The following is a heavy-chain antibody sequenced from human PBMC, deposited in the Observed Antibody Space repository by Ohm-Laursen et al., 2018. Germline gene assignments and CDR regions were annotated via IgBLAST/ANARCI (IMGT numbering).Heavy chain of an antibody. Sequence: SLRLSCAASGFTFSDYYMSWIRQAPGKGLEWVSYISSSGSTIHYADSVKGRFTISRDNAKNSLYLQMNSLRAEDTAVYYCARDLYYDSSGYYNWGQGTLVTVSS. V-gene: IGHV3-11*01. CDR3: ARDLYYDSSGYYN. D-gene: IGHD3-22*01. J-gene: IGHJ4*02. CDR2: ISSSGSTI. CDR1: GFTFSDYY.